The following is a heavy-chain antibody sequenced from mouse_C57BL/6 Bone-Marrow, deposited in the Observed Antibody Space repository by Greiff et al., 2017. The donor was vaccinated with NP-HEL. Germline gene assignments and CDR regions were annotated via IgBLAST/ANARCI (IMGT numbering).Heavy chain of an antibody. Sequence: QVQLQQPGAELVKPGASVKLSCKASGYTFTSYWMHWVKQRPGRGLEWIGRIDPNSGGTKYNEKFKSKATLTVDKPSSTAYMQLSSLTSEDAAVYYCASGELITTVVGPYWGQGTTLTVSS. J-gene: IGHJ2*01. CDR1: GYTFTSYW. CDR2: IDPNSGGT. V-gene: IGHV1-72*01. D-gene: IGHD1-1*01. CDR3: ASGELITTVVGPY.